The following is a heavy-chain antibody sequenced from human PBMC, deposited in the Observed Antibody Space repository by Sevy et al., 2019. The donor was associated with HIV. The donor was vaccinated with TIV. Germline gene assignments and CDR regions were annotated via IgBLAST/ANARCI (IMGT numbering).Heavy chain of an antibody. D-gene: IGHD1-20*01. V-gene: IGHV4-59*01. J-gene: IGHJ4*02. CDR3: GRVGFNWNDVDY. Sequence: SETLSLTCSVSGGSMNIYYWSWIRQPPGKRLEWIGFTYYSGTTNYNPSLKSRVTISIDTSKNQLSLKLSSVNAADAAVYYCGRVGFNWNDVDYWGQGILVTVSS. CDR2: TYYSGTT. CDR1: GGSMNIYY.